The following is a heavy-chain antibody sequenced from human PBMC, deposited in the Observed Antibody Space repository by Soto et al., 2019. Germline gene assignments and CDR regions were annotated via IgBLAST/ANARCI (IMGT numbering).Heavy chain of an antibody. CDR1: GFTFSSYG. CDR3: AKKTVTLDCDY. D-gene: IGHD4-17*01. V-gene: IGHV3-30*18. CDR2: ISHDGSNQ. Sequence: PGGSLRLSCAASGFTFSSYGMHWVRQAPGKGLEWLAVISHDGSNQFYADSVKGRFTISRDNSKDTLYLQMNSLRAEDTAVYYCAKKTVTLDCDYWGQETLVTVSS. J-gene: IGHJ4*01.